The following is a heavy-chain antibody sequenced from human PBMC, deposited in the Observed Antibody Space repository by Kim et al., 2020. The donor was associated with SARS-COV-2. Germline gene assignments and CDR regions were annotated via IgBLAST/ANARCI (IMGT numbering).Heavy chain of an antibody. CDR1: GFTFDDYA. V-gene: IGHV3-9*01. D-gene: IGHD5-12*01. CDR2: ISWNSGSI. Sequence: GGSLRLSCAASGFTFDDYAMHWVRQAPGKGLEWVSGISWNSGSIGYADSVKGRFTISRDNAKNSLYLQMNSLRAEDTALYYCAKGGGDGYNYWSYFDYWGQGTLVTVSS. J-gene: IGHJ4*02. CDR3: AKGGGDGYNYWSYFDY.